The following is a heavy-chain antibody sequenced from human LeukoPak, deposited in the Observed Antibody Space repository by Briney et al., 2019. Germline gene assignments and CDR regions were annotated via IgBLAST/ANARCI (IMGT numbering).Heavy chain of an antibody. Sequence: SETLSLTCTVSGYAISSGYYWGWIRQPPGKGLEWIGSIYHSGSTYYNPSLKSRVTISVDKSKNQFSLKLSSVTAADTAVYYCARRYCSSTSCYGFFDYWGQGTLVTVSS. J-gene: IGHJ4*02. V-gene: IGHV4-38-2*02. CDR1: GYAISSGYY. CDR2: IYHSGST. D-gene: IGHD2-2*01. CDR3: ARRYCSSTSCYGFFDY.